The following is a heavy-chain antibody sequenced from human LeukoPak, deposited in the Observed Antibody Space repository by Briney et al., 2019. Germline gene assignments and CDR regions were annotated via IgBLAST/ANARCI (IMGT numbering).Heavy chain of an antibody. CDR2: IFYSGTT. Sequence: PSETLSLTCTVSGYSISSDYYWGWIRQPPGKGLEWIGFIFYSGTTNYNPSLKSRVTISVDTSKNQFSLKLSSVTAADTAVYYCARGGWNKFDYWGQGTLVTVSS. CDR1: GYSISSDYY. CDR3: ARGGWNKFDY. J-gene: IGHJ4*02. V-gene: IGHV4-61*01. D-gene: IGHD3-22*01.